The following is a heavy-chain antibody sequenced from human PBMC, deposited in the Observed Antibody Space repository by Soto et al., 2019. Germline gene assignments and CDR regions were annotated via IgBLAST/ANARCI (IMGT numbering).Heavy chain of an antibody. CDR3: ASGGLRFLEWFRDYYYGMDV. J-gene: IGHJ6*02. V-gene: IGHV1-18*01. D-gene: IGHD3-3*01. Sequence: ASVKVSCKASGYTFTSYGISWVRQAPGQGLEWMGWISAYNGNTNYAQKLQGRVTMTTDTSTSTAYMELRSLRSDDTAVYYCASGGLRFLEWFRDYYYGMDVWGQGTTVTVSS. CDR2: ISAYNGNT. CDR1: GYTFTSYG.